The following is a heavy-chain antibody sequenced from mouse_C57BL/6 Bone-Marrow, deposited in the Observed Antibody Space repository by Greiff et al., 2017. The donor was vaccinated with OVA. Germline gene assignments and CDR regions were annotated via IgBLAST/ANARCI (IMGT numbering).Heavy chain of an antibody. CDR3: ARKFLYYVDY. CDR1: GFTFSDYY. Sequence: EVQLVESEGGLVQPGSSMKLSCTASGFTFSDYYMAWVRQVPEKGLEWVANINYDGSSTYYLDSLKSRFIISRDNAKNILYLQMSSLKSEDTATYYCARKFLYYVDYWGQGTTLTVSS. V-gene: IGHV5-16*01. CDR2: INYDGSST. J-gene: IGHJ2*01.